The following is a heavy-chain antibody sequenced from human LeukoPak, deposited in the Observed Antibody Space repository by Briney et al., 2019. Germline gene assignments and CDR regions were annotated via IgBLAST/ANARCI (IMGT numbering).Heavy chain of an antibody. CDR2: ISRNGGST. CDR1: GFTFDSYG. V-gene: IGHV3-64*01. J-gene: IGHJ6*02. Sequence: GWSLRLSCPASGFTFDSYGMHWVRQALGKGLEYVSSISRNGGSTFYANSVKVRFTISRDNSKNTLYLQMGSLRAEDTAVYYCARGGRGHDFSPNYYYGLDVWGQGTTVTVSS. D-gene: IGHD5-12*01. CDR3: ARGGRGHDFSPNYYYGLDV.